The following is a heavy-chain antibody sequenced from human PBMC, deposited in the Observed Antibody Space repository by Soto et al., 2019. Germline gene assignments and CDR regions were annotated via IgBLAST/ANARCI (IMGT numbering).Heavy chain of an antibody. Sequence: GGSLRLSCAASGLSVVGSYMNWFRQSPEKGLEWIAVIYRDDNTYYAESVRGRFTISKDNSRNTVSLQMNSLRAEDTAVYYCARLPGAYYYGNSNYDFHDYWGQGTMVTVSS. J-gene: IGHJ4*02. CDR2: IYRDDNT. D-gene: IGHD3-3*01. CDR1: GLSVVGSY. V-gene: IGHV3-53*01. CDR3: ARLPGAYYYGNSNYDFHDY.